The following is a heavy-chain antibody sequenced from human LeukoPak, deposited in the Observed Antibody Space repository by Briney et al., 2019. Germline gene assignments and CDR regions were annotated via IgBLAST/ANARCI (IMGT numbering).Heavy chain of an antibody. CDR3: AKIRIQLWLPTGDFDY. CDR1: GFTFSSYA. D-gene: IGHD5-18*01. CDR2: ISSNGGST. Sequence: AGGSLRLSCAASGFTFSSYAMHWVRQAPGKGLEYVSAISSNGGSTYYANSVKGRFTISRDNSKNTLYLQMNSLRAEDTAVYYCAKIRIQLWLPTGDFDYWGQGTLVTVSS. J-gene: IGHJ4*02. V-gene: IGHV3-64*01.